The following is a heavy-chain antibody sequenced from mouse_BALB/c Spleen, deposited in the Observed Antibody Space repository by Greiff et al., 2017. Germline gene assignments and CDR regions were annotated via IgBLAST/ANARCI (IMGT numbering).Heavy chain of an antibody. J-gene: IGHJ2*01. CDR2: ISDGGSYT. CDR3: ARASPDY. V-gene: IGHV5-4*02. Sequence: EVMLVESGGGLVKPGGSLKLSCAASGFTFSDYYMYWVRQTPEKRLEWVATISDGGSYTYYPDSVKGRFTISRDNAKNNLYLQMSSLKSEDTAMYYCARASPDYWGQGTTLTVSS. CDR1: GFTFSDYY.